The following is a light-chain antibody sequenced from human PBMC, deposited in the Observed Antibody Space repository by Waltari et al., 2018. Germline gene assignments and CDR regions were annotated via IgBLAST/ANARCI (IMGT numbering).Light chain of an antibody. CDR3: QQYNSYWT. J-gene: IGKJ1*01. Sequence: DIQMTQSPSTLSASVGDRVTITCRASQSISSWLAWDQQKSGKAPKLLIYKASSLESGVPSRFSGSGSGTEFSLTISSLQPDEFATYYCQQYNSYWTFGQGTKVEIK. CDR1: QSISSW. CDR2: KAS. V-gene: IGKV1-5*03.